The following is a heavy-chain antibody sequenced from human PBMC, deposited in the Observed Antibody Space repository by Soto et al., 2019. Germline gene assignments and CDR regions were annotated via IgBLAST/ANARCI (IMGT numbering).Heavy chain of an antibody. D-gene: IGHD3-22*01. J-gene: IGHJ4*02. CDR1: GGTFSSYA. CDR3: AREKWSVVVVNGFDY. Sequence: QVQLVQSGAEVKKPGSSVKVSCKASGGTFSSYAISWVRQAPGQGLEWMGGIIPIFGTANYAQKFQGRVTITADESTCTAYMELSSLRSEDTAVYYCAREKWSVVVVNGFDYWGQGTLVTVSS. V-gene: IGHV1-69*12. CDR2: IIPIFGTA.